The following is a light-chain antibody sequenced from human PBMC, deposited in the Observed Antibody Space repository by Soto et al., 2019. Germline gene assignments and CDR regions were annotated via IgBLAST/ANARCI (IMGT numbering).Light chain of an antibody. CDR3: QQYYSYPLT. CDR2: AAS. Sequence: AVRMTQSPSSLSASTGDRVTITCRASQGIGSYLAWYQQKPGKAPKLLIYAASTLPSGGPSRFSGSGSGTDFTLTIRSLQSEDFATYYCQQYYSYPLTFGGGTKVQIK. V-gene: IGKV1-8*01. CDR1: QGIGSY. J-gene: IGKJ4*01.